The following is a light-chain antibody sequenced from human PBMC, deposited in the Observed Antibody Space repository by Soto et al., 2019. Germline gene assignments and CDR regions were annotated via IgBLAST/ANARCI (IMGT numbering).Light chain of an antibody. CDR3: GTWDSSLNAYV. CDR2: EGN. J-gene: IGLJ1*01. CDR1: SSNIGNNY. V-gene: IGLV1-51*02. Sequence: QSVLTQPPSVSSAPGQKVTISYTGSSSNIGNNYVSWYQQIPATAPKLLIYEGNMRPSGIPYRFSGSKSGTSATLGITGLQTGDEADYYCGTWDSSLNAYVLGTGTKVTVL.